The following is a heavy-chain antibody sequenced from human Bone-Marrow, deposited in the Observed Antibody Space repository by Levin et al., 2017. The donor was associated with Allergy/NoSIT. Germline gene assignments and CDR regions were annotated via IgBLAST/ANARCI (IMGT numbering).Heavy chain of an antibody. CDR2: ISNSGGST. D-gene: IGHD3-22*01. V-gene: IGHV3-23*01. Sequence: PGGSLRLSCAASGFTFSRFAMTWVRQAPGKGLEWVSVISNSGGSTYYADSVKGRFTISRDNSKNTLYLQMNSLRAEDTAVYYCAKAKDSRVVVITSDYWGQGTLVTVSS. J-gene: IGHJ4*02. CDR1: GFTFSRFA. CDR3: AKAKDSRVVVITSDY.